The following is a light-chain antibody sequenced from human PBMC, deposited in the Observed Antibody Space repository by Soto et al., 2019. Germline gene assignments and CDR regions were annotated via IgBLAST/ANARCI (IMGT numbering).Light chain of an antibody. V-gene: IGKV1-39*01. CDR2: AAS. J-gene: IGKJ2*01. CDR1: QSISNK. CDR3: QQSSYSPYT. Sequence: DIQMTQSPSSLSASVGDRVTIACRTSQSISNKLNWYQHKPGKAPKLLIYAASSLQSGVPSRFSCSGSGTDFTLTISSLQPEDFATYYCQQSSYSPYTFGHGTKL.